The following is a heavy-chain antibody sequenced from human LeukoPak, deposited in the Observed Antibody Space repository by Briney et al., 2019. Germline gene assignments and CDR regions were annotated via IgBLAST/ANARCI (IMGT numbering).Heavy chain of an antibody. CDR3: ARDAYYDILTGPYYFDY. Sequence: ASVKVSCKASGYTFTSYGISWVRQAPGQGLEWMGWISAYNGNTNYAQKLQGRVTMTTDTSTSTAYMELRSLRSDDTAVYYCARDAYYDILTGPYYFDYWGQGTLVTVSS. CDR2: ISAYNGNT. J-gene: IGHJ4*02. CDR1: GYTFTSYG. D-gene: IGHD3-9*01. V-gene: IGHV1-18*01.